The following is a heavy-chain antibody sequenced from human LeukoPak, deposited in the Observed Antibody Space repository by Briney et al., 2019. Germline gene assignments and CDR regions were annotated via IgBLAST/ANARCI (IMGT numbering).Heavy chain of an antibody. Sequence: GGSLRLSCAASGFTFSSYGMHWVRQAPGKGLEWAAFIRYDGSNKYYADSVKGRFTISRDNSKNTLYLQMNSLRAEDTAVYYCAKEFISGSYYYYYMDVWGKGTTVTVSS. CDR2: IRYDGSNK. V-gene: IGHV3-30*02. J-gene: IGHJ6*03. CDR3: AKEFISGSYYYYYMDV. CDR1: GFTFSSYG. D-gene: IGHD1-26*01.